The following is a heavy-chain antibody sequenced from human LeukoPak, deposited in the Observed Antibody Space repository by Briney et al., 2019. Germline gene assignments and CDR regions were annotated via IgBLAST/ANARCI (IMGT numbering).Heavy chain of an antibody. CDR3: AKLFDNPVVFSYRQEPTDY. V-gene: IGHV3-23*01. D-gene: IGHD1-14*01. CDR1: GFTFSSYA. Sequence: PGGSLRLSCAASGFTFSSYAMSWVRQAPGKGLEWVSAISGSGGSTYYADSVKGRFTISRDNSKNTLYLQMNSLRAEDTAVYYCAKLFDNPVVFSYRQEPTDYWGQGTLVTVSS. J-gene: IGHJ4*02. CDR2: ISGSGGST.